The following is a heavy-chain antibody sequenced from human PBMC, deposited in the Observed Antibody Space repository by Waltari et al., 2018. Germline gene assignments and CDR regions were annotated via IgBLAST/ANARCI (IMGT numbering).Heavy chain of an antibody. J-gene: IGHJ6*03. CDR2: ISWDGGST. Sequence: LEWVSLISWDGGSTYYADSVKGRFTISRDNSKNSLYLQMNSLRTEDTALYYCAKAAGAGTRYYYYYMDVWGKGTTVTVSS. D-gene: IGHD6-19*01. V-gene: IGHV3-43*01. CDR3: AKAAGAGTRYYYYYMDV.